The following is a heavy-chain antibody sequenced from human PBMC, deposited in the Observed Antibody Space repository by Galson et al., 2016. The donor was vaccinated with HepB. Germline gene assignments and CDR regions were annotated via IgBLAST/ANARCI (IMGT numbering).Heavy chain of an antibody. D-gene: IGHD3-10*01. V-gene: IGHV4-34*01. J-gene: IGHJ3*01. CDR3: ARGVNSFGSGSYIAFDV. CDR2: INRSGST. Sequence: LSLTCGVYGGSFSGYYWSWIRQPPGKGLEWIGEINRSGSTNYNPSLKSRVTVSAETSKNHFSLKLSSVTAADTALYYCARGVNSFGSGSYIAFDVWGQGTMVTVSS. CDR1: GGSFSGYY.